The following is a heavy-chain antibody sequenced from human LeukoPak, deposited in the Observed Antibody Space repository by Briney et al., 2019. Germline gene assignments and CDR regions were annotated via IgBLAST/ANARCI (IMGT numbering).Heavy chain of an antibody. Sequence: ASVKVSCKASGGTFSSYAISWVRQAPGQGLEWMGRIIPILGIANYAQKFQGRVTITADKSTSTAYMELSSLRSEDTAVYYCARGSDFWSGYHLDYWGQGTPVTVSS. D-gene: IGHD3-3*01. CDR2: IIPILGIA. CDR1: GGTFSSYA. CDR3: ARGSDFWSGYHLDY. V-gene: IGHV1-69*04. J-gene: IGHJ4*02.